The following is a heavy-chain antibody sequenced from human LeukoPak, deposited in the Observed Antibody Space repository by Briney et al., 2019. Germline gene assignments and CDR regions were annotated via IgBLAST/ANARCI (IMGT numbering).Heavy chain of an antibody. V-gene: IGHV1-3*01. CDR1: GYTFTSYA. J-gene: IGHJ6*02. CDR3: ARWERALTGHHGMDV. Sequence: GASVKVSCKASGYTFTSYAMHWVRQAPGQRLEWMGWINAGNGNTKYSQKFQGRVTITRDTSASTAYMELSSLRSEDTAVYYCARWERALTGHHGMDVWGQGTTVTVSS. CDR2: INAGNGNT. D-gene: IGHD1-26*01.